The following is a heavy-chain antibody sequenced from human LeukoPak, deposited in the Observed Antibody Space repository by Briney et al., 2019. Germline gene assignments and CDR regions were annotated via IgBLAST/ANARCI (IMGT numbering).Heavy chain of an antibody. V-gene: IGHV1-18*01. J-gene: IGHJ4*02. D-gene: IGHD5-18*01. CDR1: GYTFTSYG. CDR3: ARDRRAPLQLWSDY. Sequence: GASVKVSCKASGYTFTSYGISWVRQAPGQGLEWMGWISAYNGNTNYAQKLQGRVTMTTDTSTSTAYMELRSLRSDDTAVYYCARDRRAPLQLWSDYWGQGTLVTVSS. CDR2: ISAYNGNT.